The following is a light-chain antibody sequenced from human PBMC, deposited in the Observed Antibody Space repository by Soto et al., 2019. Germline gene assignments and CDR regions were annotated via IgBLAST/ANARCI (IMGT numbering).Light chain of an antibody. Sequence: ELVLMQSPGTLSLSPGERATLACRASQSVSSSYLAWYQQKPGLAPRLLIYDASSRDTGIPDRFSGSGSGTDVNLTISRLEPEDFAVYDCQQYASSPPGKFGQGPKVDIK. CDR2: DAS. J-gene: IGKJ1*01. V-gene: IGKV3D-20*01. CDR1: QSVSSSY. CDR3: QQYASSPPGK.